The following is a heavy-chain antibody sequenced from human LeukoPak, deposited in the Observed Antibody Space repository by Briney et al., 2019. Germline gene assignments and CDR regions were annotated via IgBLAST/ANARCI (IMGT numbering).Heavy chain of an antibody. CDR3: AKDYDFWSGYYFPNYYMDV. V-gene: IGHV3-30*02. CDR1: GFTFSSYG. J-gene: IGHJ6*03. Sequence: PGGSLRLSCAASGFTFSSYGMHWVRQAPGKGLEWVASIRYDGSNKYYADSVKGRFTISRDNSKNTLYLQMNSLRAEDTAVYYCAKDYDFWSGYYFPNYYMDVWGKGTTVTVSS. CDR2: IRYDGSNK. D-gene: IGHD3-3*01.